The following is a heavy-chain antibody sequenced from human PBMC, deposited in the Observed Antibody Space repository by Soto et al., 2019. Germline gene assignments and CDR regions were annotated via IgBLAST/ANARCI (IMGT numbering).Heavy chain of an antibody. CDR1: GYTFINHG. CDR2: ISAYNGNT. CDR3: ARESYDY. Sequence: ASVKVSCKASGYTFINHGISWVRQAPGQGLEWMGWISAYNGNTKYAQNLQGRVTMTTDTSTSTAYMELRSLRSDDTAVYFCARESYDYWGQGTLVTVSS. V-gene: IGHV1-18*01. J-gene: IGHJ4*02.